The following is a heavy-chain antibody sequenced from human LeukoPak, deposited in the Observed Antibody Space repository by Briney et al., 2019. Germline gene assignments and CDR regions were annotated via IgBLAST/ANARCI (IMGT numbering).Heavy chain of an antibody. CDR3: ARQGSGGRAFDI. J-gene: IGHJ3*02. V-gene: IGHV4-59*08. Sequence: SETLSLTRIVSGGSPCLHYWSCSPQPPGNGLEGIGYIYSSGSTNSNPSLKSRVTISVDTSKSQSSLKMTSVTAADTAVYYCARQGSGGRAFDIWGQGTMVTVSS. CDR1: GGSPCLHY. D-gene: IGHD1-26*01. CDR2: IYSSGST.